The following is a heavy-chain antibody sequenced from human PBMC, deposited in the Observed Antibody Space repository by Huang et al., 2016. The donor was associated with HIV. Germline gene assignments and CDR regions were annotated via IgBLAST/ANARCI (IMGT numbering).Heavy chain of an antibody. CDR3: AREMMVRGVNVPITNGYFYYGMDV. Sequence: VQLVESGGALVQPGGSLRLSCAASGFPVTTNYMNWVRQAPGKGLEVVATSDNGDKTSPAEAVKGRVTVSRDNSKNTMYLQMNSLRVEDTATYYCAREMMVRGVNVPITNGYFYYGMDVWGHGTTVSVSS. CDR1: GFPVTTNY. D-gene: IGHD3-10*01. J-gene: IGHJ6*02. V-gene: IGHV3-53*01. CDR2: SDNGDKT.